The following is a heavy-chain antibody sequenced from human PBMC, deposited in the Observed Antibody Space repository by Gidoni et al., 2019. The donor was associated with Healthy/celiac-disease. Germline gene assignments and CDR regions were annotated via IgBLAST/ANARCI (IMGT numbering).Heavy chain of an antibody. CDR2: IIPIFGTA. J-gene: IGHJ6*02. Sequence: QVQLVQSGAEVKKPGSSVTVSCKASAGTFSSYAISWVRQATGQGLEWMGEIIPIFGTANLAQKFQGRVTITAEESTSTAYMELSSLRSEDTAVYYCARERGYCSSTSCYWNGMDVWGQGTTVTVSS. CDR1: AGTFSSYA. V-gene: IGHV1-69*01. CDR3: ARERGYCSSTSCYWNGMDV. D-gene: IGHD2-2*01.